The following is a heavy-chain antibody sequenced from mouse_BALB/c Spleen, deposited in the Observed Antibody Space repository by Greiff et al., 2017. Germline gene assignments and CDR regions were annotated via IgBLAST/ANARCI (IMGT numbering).Heavy chain of an antibody. D-gene: IGHD2-3*01. J-gene: IGHJ2*01. CDR3: TRGPDGYYSYYFDY. Sequence: VQLKESGTVLARPGASVKMSCKASGYTFTSYWMHWVKQRPGQGLEWIGAIYPGNSDTSYNQKFKGKAKLTAVTSTSTAYMELSSLTNEDSAVYYCTRGPDGYYSYYFDYWGQGTTLTVSS. CDR1: GYTFTSYW. CDR2: IYPGNSDT. V-gene: IGHV1-5*01.